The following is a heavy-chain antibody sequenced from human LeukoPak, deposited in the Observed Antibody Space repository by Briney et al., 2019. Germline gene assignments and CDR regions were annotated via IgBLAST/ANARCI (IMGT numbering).Heavy chain of an antibody. V-gene: IGHV3-11*04. CDR1: GFTFSDHY. CDR3: ARVSCSSTSCPYGIYFDY. CDR2: ISSGGSTI. D-gene: IGHD2-2*01. Sequence: KSGGSLRLSCAASGFTFSDHYMSWIRQAPGKGLDWVSYISSGGSTIYYADSVRGRFTISRDNAKKSLYPQMNSLRAEDTAVYYCARVSCSSTSCPYGIYFDYWGQGTLVTVSS. J-gene: IGHJ4*02.